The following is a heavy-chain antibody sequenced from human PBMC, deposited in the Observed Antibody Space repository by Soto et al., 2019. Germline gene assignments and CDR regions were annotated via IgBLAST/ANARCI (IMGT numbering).Heavy chain of an antibody. V-gene: IGHV1-8*01. CDR1: RYTVTSYD. CDR2: MNPNSGNT. J-gene: IGHJ4*01. CDR3: ERVAHSGRSDY. D-gene: IGHD1-26*01. Sequence: QVHLVQSGAEVKKPGASVKFSCDASRYTVTSYDIKWVRHATGQGLEWTGGMNPNSGNTGYAQKFQGRVTMTRNTAISTASMELSSLRSEATAVYYCERVAHSGRSDYGGHGTLVPVSS.